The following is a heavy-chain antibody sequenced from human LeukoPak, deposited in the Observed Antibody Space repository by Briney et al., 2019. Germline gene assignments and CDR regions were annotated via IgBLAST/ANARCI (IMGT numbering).Heavy chain of an antibody. J-gene: IGHJ5*02. CDR1: GFSLSDYG. CDR3: TRGRYQFLGPNDT. CDR2: ITTNSAK. V-gene: IGHV3-48*02. D-gene: IGHD2/OR15-2a*01. Sequence: GGSLRLSCAASGFSLSDYGISWARQAPGKGLEWISYITTNSAKFYADSVRGRIAISRDNDKNSVYLQMNSLRDEDTAVYYCTRGRYQFLGPNDTWGQGSLVTVSS.